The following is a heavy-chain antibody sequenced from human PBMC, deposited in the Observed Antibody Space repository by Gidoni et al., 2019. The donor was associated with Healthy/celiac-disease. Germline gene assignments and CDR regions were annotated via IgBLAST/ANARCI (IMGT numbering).Heavy chain of an antibody. CDR2: IYYSGST. D-gene: IGHD3-10*01. CDR1: GGSISSSSYY. Sequence: QLQLQESGPGLVKPSETLSLTCTVSGGSISSSSYYWGWIRQPPGKGLEWIGSIYYSGSTYYNPSLKSRVTISVDTSKNQFSLKLSSVTAADTAVYYCASLESYYYGSGSYYKRAYYFDYWGQGTLVTVSS. J-gene: IGHJ4*02. V-gene: IGHV4-39*01. CDR3: ASLESYYYGSGSYYKRAYYFDY.